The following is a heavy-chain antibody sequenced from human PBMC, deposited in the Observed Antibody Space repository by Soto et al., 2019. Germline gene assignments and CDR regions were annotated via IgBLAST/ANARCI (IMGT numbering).Heavy chain of an antibody. D-gene: IGHD4-17*01. CDR1: GFTFSSYW. Sequence: QSGGSLRLSCAASGFTFSSYWMSWVRQAPGKGLEWVANIKQDGSEKYYVDSVKGRFTISRDNAKNSLYLQMNSLRAEDTAVYYCARDPHDYGDEDAFDIWGQGTMVTVS. J-gene: IGHJ3*02. V-gene: IGHV3-7*01. CDR2: IKQDGSEK. CDR3: ARDPHDYGDEDAFDI.